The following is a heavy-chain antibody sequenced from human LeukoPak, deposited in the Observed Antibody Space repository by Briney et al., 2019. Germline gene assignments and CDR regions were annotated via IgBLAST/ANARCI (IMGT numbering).Heavy chain of an antibody. V-gene: IGHV3-73*01. D-gene: IGHD3-22*01. Sequence: GGSLRLSCAASGFTFSGSAMHWVRQASGRGLEWIGRIRSKPNNYATAYAASVKGRFTISRDDSRNTAYLQVNSLKTEDSAVYYCAGPYDTSGHAFDYWGQGTLVTVSS. CDR3: AGPYDTSGHAFDY. CDR2: IRSKPNNYAT. CDR1: GFTFSGSA. J-gene: IGHJ4*02.